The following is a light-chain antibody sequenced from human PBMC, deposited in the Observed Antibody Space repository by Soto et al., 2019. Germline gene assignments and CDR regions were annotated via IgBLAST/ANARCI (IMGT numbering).Light chain of an antibody. V-gene: IGLV2-14*01. J-gene: IGLJ2*01. CDR3: SSYTSSITPL. Sequence: QPVLTQPASVSGSPGQSITISCTGTSSDVGGYNYVSWYQQHPGKAPKLMIYEVSNRPSGVSNRFSGSKSGNTASLTISGLQAEDEADYYCSSYTSSITPLFGGGTKLTVL. CDR1: SSDVGGYNY. CDR2: EVS.